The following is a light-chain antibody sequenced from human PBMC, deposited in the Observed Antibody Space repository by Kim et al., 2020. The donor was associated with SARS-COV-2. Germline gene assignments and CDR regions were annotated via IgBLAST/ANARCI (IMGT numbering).Light chain of an antibody. CDR3: QYYNSYSDA. V-gene: IGKV1-5*03. CDR2: KAS. J-gene: IGKJ2*01. Sequence: SEAVGDRVTITCRASQSISTWLAWYQQKPGKAPKLLIYKASNLETGVPSRFRGSGSGTEFTLTISSLQPDDFATYYCQYYNSYSDAFGQGTKLEIK. CDR1: QSISTW.